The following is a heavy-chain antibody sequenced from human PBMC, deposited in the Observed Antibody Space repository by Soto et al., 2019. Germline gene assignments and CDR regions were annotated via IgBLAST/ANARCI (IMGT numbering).Heavy chain of an antibody. V-gene: IGHV3-15*07. D-gene: IGHD5-18*01. CDR3: TTMGPRTAMAYDYYYYGMDV. Sequence: GGSLRLSCAASGFTFSNAWMNWVRQAPGKGLEWVGRIKSKTDGGTTDYAAPVKGRFTISRDDSKNTLYLQMNSLKTEDTAVYYCTTMGPRTAMAYDYYYYGMDVWGQGTTVTVS. CDR1: GFTFSNAW. CDR2: IKSKTDGGTT. J-gene: IGHJ6*02.